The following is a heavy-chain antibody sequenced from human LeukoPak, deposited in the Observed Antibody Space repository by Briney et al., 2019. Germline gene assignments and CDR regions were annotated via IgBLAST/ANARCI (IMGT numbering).Heavy chain of an antibody. J-gene: IGHJ3*02. D-gene: IGHD3-16*01. CDR1: GGSISSSSYY. CDR2: IYYSGST. Sequence: SETLSLTCTVSGGSISSSSYYWGWIRQPPGKGLEWIGNIYYSGSTYYNPSLESRVTMSLDTSKNQFSLKLSSVTAADTAVYYCARDYFGDMTSGAFDIWGQGTMVTVSS. CDR3: ARDYFGDMTSGAFDI. V-gene: IGHV4-39*07.